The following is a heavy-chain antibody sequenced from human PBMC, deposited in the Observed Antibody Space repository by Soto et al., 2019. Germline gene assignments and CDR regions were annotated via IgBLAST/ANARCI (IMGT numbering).Heavy chain of an antibody. J-gene: IGHJ6*02. CDR2: IYYSGST. V-gene: IGHV4-31*03. CDR1: GGSISSGGYY. CDR3: ARDSVSSRGYYYYGMDV. Sequence: SETLSLTCTVSGGSISSGGYYWSWIRQHPGKGLEWIGYIYYSGSTYYNPSLKSRVTISVDTSKNQFSLKLSSVTAADTAVYYCARDSVSSRGYYYYGMDVWGQGTTVTVSS. D-gene: IGHD3-10*01.